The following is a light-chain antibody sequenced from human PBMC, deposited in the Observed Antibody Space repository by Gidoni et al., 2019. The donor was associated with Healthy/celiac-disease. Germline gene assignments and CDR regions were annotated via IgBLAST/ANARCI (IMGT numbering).Light chain of an antibody. V-gene: IGKV1-39*01. J-gene: IGKJ2*02. CDR2: AAS. CDR1: QTISSY. Sequence: DIQMTQSPSSLSASVGDRVTITCRASQTISSYLNLYQQKPGKAPKLLIYAASSLPSGVPSRFSGSGSWTDFTLPISSLQPEDFATYYCQQSYNTPPWTFGQGTKLEIK. CDR3: QQSYNTPPWT.